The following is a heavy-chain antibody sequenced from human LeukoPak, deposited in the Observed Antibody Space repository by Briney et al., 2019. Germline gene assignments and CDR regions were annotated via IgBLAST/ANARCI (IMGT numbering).Heavy chain of an antibody. J-gene: IGHJ6*03. CDR2: IYYSGIT. D-gene: IGHD3-10*01. Sequence: PSETLSLTCTVSGGSIRSSSYYWGWIRQPPGKGLEWIGSIYYSGITYYNPSLKSRVTISADTSKNQFSLKLSSVTAADTAVYYCAGVTGSYYFYYYMAVWGKGTTVTVSS. CDR3: AGVTGSYYFYYYMAV. V-gene: IGHV4-39*07. CDR1: GGSIRSSSYY.